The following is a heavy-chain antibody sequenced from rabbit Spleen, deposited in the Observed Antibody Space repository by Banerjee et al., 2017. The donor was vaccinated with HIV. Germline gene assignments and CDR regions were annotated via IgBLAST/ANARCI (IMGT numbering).Heavy chain of an antibody. J-gene: IGHJ4*01. CDR2: IYAGSFGST. V-gene: IGHV1S45*01. Sequence: QEQLEESGGGLVKPEGSLTLTCKASGFSFSGSHYICWVRQAPGKGLEWIACIYAGSFGSTVYASWAKGRFTISKTSSTTVTLQMTSLTAADTATYFCARGSATMTMVITGYYFNLWGPGTLVTVS. D-gene: IGHD2-1*01. CDR3: ARGSATMTMVITGYYFNL. CDR1: GFSFSGSHY.